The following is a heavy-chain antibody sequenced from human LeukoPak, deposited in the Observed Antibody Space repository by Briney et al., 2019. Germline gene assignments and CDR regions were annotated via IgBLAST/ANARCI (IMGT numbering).Heavy chain of an antibody. J-gene: IGHJ6*03. CDR2: IIPIFGTA. D-gene: IGHD2-2*01. CDR3: ASCGSTSCQKDYYYYYYMDV. Sequence: ASVKVSCKASGGTFSSYAISWVRQAPGQGLEWMGGIIPIFGTANYAQKFQGRVTITTDESTSTAYMELSSLRSEDTAVYYCASCGSTSCQKDYYYYYYMDVWGKGTTVTVSS. CDR1: GGTFSSYA. V-gene: IGHV1-69*05.